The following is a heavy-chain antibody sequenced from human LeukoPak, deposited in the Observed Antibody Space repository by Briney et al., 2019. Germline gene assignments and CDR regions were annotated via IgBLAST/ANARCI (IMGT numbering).Heavy chain of an antibody. Sequence: SETLSLTCTVSGGSISSYYWSWIRQPPGKGLEWIGYIYYSGSTNYNPSLKSRVTISVDTSKNQFSLKLSSVTAADTAVYHCARGYSSGRIDWWGQGTLVTVSS. V-gene: IGHV4-59*01. CDR1: GGSISSYY. CDR2: IYYSGST. J-gene: IGHJ4*02. CDR3: ARGYSSGRIDW. D-gene: IGHD6-19*01.